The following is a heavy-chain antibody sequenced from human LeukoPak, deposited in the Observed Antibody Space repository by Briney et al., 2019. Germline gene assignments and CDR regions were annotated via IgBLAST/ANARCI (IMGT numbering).Heavy chain of an antibody. CDR3: ARPGNSIVVVPAALYFDY. D-gene: IGHD2-2*01. CDR1: GFTFSSYS. J-gene: IGHJ4*02. V-gene: IGHV3-21*01. CDR2: ISSSSSYI. Sequence: GGSLRLSCAASGFTFSSYSMNWVRQAPGKGLEWVSSISSSSSYIYYADSVKGRFTISRDNSKNTLYLQMNSLRAEDTAVYYCARPGNSIVVVPAALYFDYWGQGTLVTVPS.